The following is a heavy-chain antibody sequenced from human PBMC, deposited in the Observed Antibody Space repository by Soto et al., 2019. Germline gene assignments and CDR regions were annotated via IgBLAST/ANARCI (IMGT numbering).Heavy chain of an antibody. Sequence: PSETLSLTCTVSGGSISSYYWSWIRQPPGKGLEWIGYIYYSGSTNYNPSLKSRVTISVDTSKNQFSLKLSSVTAADTAVYYCAGSKGLVPRLFAFDIWGQGTMVTVSS. J-gene: IGHJ3*02. CDR2: IYYSGST. CDR1: GGSISSYY. CDR3: AGSKGLVPRLFAFDI. D-gene: IGHD6-19*01. V-gene: IGHV4-59*01.